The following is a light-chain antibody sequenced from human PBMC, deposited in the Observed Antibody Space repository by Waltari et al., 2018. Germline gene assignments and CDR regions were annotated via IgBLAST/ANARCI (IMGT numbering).Light chain of an antibody. CDR1: NIGSKS. Sequence: YVLTQPPSVSVDPGKTARLTCGGDNIGSKSVNWYQQKPGQAPVLVMVYDSDRPSGIPQRFSGSNSGNTATLTISWVEAGDEADYHCQVWDDVTDSGVFGGGTKLTVL. CDR2: YDS. CDR3: QVWDDVTDSGV. J-gene: IGLJ3*02. V-gene: IGLV3-21*04.